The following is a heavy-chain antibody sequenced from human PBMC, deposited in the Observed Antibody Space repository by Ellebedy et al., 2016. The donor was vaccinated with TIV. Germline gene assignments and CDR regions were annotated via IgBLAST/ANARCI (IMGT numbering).Heavy chain of an antibody. V-gene: IGHV4-59*08. CDR3: ARHASYYDSSGYSGYYFDY. J-gene: IGHJ4*02. Sequence: MPSETLSLTCTVSGASISSYYWSWIRQPPGKGLEWIGYIYYNENTNYNPSLKSRVTISLDTSKNQFSLNLNSVTAADTAVYYCARHASYYDSSGYSGYYFDYWGQGTLVTVSS. CDR2: IYYNENT. D-gene: IGHD3-22*01. CDR1: GASISSYY.